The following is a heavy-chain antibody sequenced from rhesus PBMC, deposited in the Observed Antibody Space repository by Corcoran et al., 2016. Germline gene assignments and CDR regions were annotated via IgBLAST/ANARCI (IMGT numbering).Heavy chain of an antibody. CDR3: ARGGSSWAEWDTVGTEWYFDL. CDR2: IYGSGGSN. J-gene: IGHJ2*01. V-gene: IGHV4S14*01. CDR1: GYSISSGYY. D-gene: IGHD5-42*01. Sequence: QVQLQESGPGLVKPSETLSLTCAVSGYSISSGYYWGWIRQPPGKGLEWIGSIYGSGGSNYLDPSLNSRVTVAGDTAKNECSLKRSSVTAADTAVYYCARGGSSWAEWDTVGTEWYFDLWGPGTPITISS.